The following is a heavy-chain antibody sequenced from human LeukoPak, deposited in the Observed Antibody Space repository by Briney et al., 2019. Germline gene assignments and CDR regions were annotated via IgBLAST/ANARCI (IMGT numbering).Heavy chain of an antibody. D-gene: IGHD3-22*01. J-gene: IGHJ4*02. CDR3: AQWLQDYFDY. V-gene: IGHV4-39*01. CDR2: IYYSGST. CDR1: GGSISSSSYY. Sequence: SETLSLTCTVSGGSISSSSYYWGWIRQPPGKGLEWIGSIYYSGSTYYNPSLKSRVTISVDTSKNQFSLKLSSVTAADTAVYYCAQWLQDYFDYWGQGTLVTVSS.